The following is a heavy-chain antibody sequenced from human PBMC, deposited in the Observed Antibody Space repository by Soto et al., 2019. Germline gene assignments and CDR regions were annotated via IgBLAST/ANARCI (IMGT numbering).Heavy chain of an antibody. V-gene: IGHV1-18*01. J-gene: IGHJ6*02. CDR3: AREGYYSGSGTYSPPRYYGMDV. Sequence: QVQLVQSGAEVKRAGASVKVSCKASGYTFSSYGLSWVRQAPGQGLEWMGWISDYNGNTHYAQKFQGSVIMATDTSPXKXXXEXXSLRSDDTAVYFCAREGYYSGSGTYSPPRYYGMDVWGQGTTVTVSS. D-gene: IGHD3-10*01. CDR2: ISDYNGNT. CDR1: GYTFSSYG.